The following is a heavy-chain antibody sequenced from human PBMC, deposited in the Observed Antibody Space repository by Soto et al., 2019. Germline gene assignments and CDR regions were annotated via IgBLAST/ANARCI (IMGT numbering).Heavy chain of an antibody. J-gene: IGHJ6*02. V-gene: IGHV5-51*01. Sequence: GESLKISCKGSGYTFTNYWIGWVRQMPGKGPEWMGIIYPGDSDTKYNPSFQGQVTISADKSITTTYLQWSSLKASDTAIYYCAASIFYYGMDVWGQGNTVTVPS. CDR3: AASIFYYGMDV. CDR1: GYTFTNYW. CDR2: IYPGDSDT.